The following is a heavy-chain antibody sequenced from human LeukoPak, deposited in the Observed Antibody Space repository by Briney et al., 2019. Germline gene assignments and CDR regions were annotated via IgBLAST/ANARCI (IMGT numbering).Heavy chain of an antibody. CDR3: ARAGVVSNPNSYWYFDL. CDR1: GGSISSHY. Sequence: SETLSLTCTVSGGSISSHYWTWIRQPPGKGLEWIGYIYYRGGTNYNPSLQSRVTISVDTSKNQFSLKLSSVTAADTAVYYCARAGVVSNPNSYWYFDLWGRGTLVTVSS. CDR2: IYYRGGT. D-gene: IGHD3-3*01. V-gene: IGHV4-59*11. J-gene: IGHJ2*01.